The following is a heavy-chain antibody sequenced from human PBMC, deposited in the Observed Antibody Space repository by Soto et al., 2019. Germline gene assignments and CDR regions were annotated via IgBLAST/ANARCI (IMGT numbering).Heavy chain of an antibody. Sequence: PGGSPTLSSAATGFTFRSYSMSWLRLAPGKGLEWVSAIVGSGVVTYYAEYVKGRFTISRDNSKNTLYLQMNSLRAEDTAVYYCAKDQGSSWYEIDYWGQGTLVTVSS. D-gene: IGHD6-13*01. J-gene: IGHJ4*02. CDR3: AKDQGSSWYEIDY. CDR1: GFTFRSYS. V-gene: IGHV3-23*01. CDR2: IVGSGVVT.